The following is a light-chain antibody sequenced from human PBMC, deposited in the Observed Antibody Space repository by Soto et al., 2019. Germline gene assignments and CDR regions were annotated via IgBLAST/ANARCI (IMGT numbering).Light chain of an antibody. CDR1: QSISSS. J-gene: IGKJ1*01. Sequence: EIVLTQSPATLSLSPGERGTLSCRASQSISSSLAWYQQKPGQAPRLLIDDASNRATGIPARFSGSGSGTDFTLTISSLEPEDFAVYYCQQRFSWPRTFGQGTKVEIK. V-gene: IGKV3-11*01. CDR3: QQRFSWPRT. CDR2: DAS.